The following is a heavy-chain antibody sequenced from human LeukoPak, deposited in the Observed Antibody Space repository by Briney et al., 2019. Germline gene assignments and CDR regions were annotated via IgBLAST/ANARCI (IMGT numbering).Heavy chain of an antibody. D-gene: IGHD6-25*01. CDR1: GGTFLTFA. CDR3: GLSGNYYYYYMDV. Sequence: SVKVSCKASGGTFLTFAISWVRQAPGQGLEWMGGIIPIFGIPDSAQKFQGRLTITSDESTTTAYMELSSLRSDDTAIYYCGLSGNYYYYYMDVWGKGTTVTISS. CDR2: IIPIFGIP. J-gene: IGHJ6*03. V-gene: IGHV1-69*13.